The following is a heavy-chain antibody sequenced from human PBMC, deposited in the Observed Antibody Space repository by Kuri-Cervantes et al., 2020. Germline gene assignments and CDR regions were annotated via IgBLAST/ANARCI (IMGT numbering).Heavy chain of an antibody. Sequence: GESLKISCAASGFTFYSYALTWVRQAPGKGLEWVSAISGSGGTSYHADSVKGRFTISRDNSKNTLYLQMSSLRPEDTAVYYCAKHLTSLQWLLPLDAFDVWGQGTMVTVSS. V-gene: IGHV3-23*01. CDR3: AKHLTSLQWLLPLDAFDV. CDR1: GFTFYSYA. D-gene: IGHD6-19*01. CDR2: ISGSGGTS. J-gene: IGHJ3*01.